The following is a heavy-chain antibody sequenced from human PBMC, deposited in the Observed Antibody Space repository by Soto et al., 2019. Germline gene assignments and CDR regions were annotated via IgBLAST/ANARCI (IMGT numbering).Heavy chain of an antibody. CDR2: INQDGSEK. CDR1: GITLSRFW. D-gene: IGHD1-26*01. V-gene: IGHV3-7*01. J-gene: IGHJ3*02. CDR3: ATSLGSALDI. Sequence: GGSLRLSCAVSGITLSRFWMTWVRQAPGKGLEWVANINQDGSEKDYVDSVKSRFTISRDNAKNSLYLQMNSLRAEDTAVYSCATSLGSALDIWGQGAMVTVSS.